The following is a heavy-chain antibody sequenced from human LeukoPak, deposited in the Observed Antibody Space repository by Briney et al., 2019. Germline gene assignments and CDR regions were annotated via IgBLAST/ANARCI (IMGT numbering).Heavy chain of an antibody. CDR3: AGHYYDSSGYILGDAFDI. CDR1: GGSISSSSYY. D-gene: IGHD3-22*01. Sequence: SETLSLTCTVSGGSISSSSYYWGWIRQPPGKGLEWIGSIYYSGNTYYNPSLKSRVTISVDTSKNQFSLKLSSVTAADTAVYYCAGHYYDSSGYILGDAFDIWGQGTMVTVSS. V-gene: IGHV4-39*01. CDR2: IYYSGNT. J-gene: IGHJ3*02.